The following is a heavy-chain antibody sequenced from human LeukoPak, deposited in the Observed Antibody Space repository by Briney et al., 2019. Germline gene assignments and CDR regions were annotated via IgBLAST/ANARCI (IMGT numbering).Heavy chain of an antibody. CDR1: GFTFSSYS. CDR2: ISSSSSYI. CDR3: ARASGYSSGWYRLSYYYGMDV. D-gene: IGHD6-19*01. J-gene: IGHJ6*02. Sequence: GGSLRLSCAASGFTFSSYSMNWVRQAPGKGLEWVSSISSSSSYIYYADSVKGRFTISRDNAENSLYLQMNSLRAEDTAVYYCARASGYSSGWYRLSYYYGMDVWGQGTTVTVSS. V-gene: IGHV3-21*01.